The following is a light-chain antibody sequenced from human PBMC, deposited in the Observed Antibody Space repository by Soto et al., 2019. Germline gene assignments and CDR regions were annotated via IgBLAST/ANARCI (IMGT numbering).Light chain of an antibody. V-gene: IGKV1-5*03. Sequence: DIQMTQSPSTLSASVGDRVTITCRASQSISSWLAWYQQKPGKAPKLVIYKASSLESGVPSRFSGSGSGQEFTLTISSMQPDEFATSYCQQYNSYSWTFGQGTKVEIK. CDR1: QSISSW. CDR2: KAS. CDR3: QQYNSYSWT. J-gene: IGKJ1*01.